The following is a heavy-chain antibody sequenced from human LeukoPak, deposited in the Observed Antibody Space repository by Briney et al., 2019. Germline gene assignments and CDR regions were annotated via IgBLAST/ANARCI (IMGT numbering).Heavy chain of an antibody. CDR1: GFTFSTHN. D-gene: IGHD1-26*01. V-gene: IGHV3-21*06. Sequence: PGGSLRLSCAVSGFTFSTHNMNWVRQAPGKGLEWVSSISSTGTDINYADSVKGRFTISRDNAKNSLYLQMNSLRAEDTAVYYCARGVGAPRYWFDPWGQGTLVTVSS. J-gene: IGHJ5*02. CDR3: ARGVGAPRYWFDP. CDR2: ISSTGTDI.